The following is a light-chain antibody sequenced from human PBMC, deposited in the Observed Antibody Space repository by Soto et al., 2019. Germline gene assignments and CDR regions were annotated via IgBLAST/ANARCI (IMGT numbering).Light chain of an antibody. CDR2: SAS. V-gene: IGKV3-15*01. J-gene: IGKJ2*01. CDR1: QSVSSN. Sequence: IVMTQSPATLSVSPGERVTLSCRASQSVSSNLAWYQQKPGPAPRLLIYSASTRATGIPARFSGSGSGTEFTLAITSLQSEDFAVYFCQQYVIWPPTFTFGQGTKLEIK. CDR3: QQYVIWPPTFT.